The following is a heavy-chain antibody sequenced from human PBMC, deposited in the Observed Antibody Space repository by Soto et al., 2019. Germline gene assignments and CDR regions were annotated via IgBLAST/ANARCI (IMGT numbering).Heavy chain of an antibody. Sequence: PSETLSLTCTVSGGSISSYYWSWIRQPPGKGLEWIGYIYYSGSTNYNPSLRSRVTISVDTSKNQSSLKLSSVTAAVTAVYYCASSNIAAAGFYYYGMDVWGRGTTVT. CDR3: ASSNIAAAGFYYYGMDV. J-gene: IGHJ6*02. V-gene: IGHV4-59*01. CDR2: IYYSGST. CDR1: GGSISSYY. D-gene: IGHD6-13*01.